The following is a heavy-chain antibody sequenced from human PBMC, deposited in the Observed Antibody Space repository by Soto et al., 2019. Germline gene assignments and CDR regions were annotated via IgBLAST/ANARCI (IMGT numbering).Heavy chain of an antibody. CDR2: IYNGGST. CDR3: ARAPVGLDTISYFDY. J-gene: IGHJ4*02. Sequence: PSATMSLTCTVSCDSVSSVVIHWAWLRGPPGKGLEWISYIYNGGSTYYRPSLESRMHMSLDATRNHYYLRLPSGTAADTAVYFCARAPVGLDTISYFDYWGQGKLVNVSS. V-gene: IGHV4-30-4*01. CDR1: CDSVSSVVIH. D-gene: IGHD3-3*01.